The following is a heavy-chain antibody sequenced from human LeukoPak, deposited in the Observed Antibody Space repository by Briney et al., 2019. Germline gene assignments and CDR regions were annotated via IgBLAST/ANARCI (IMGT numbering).Heavy chain of an antibody. CDR3: ARDTIVVRGVQYYYGMDV. J-gene: IGHJ6*02. Sequence: TGGSLRLSCAASGFTVSSSYMSWVRQAPGKGLEGVSVIYSGGSTYYADSVKGRFTISRDNSKNTLYLQMNSLRAEDTAVYYCARDTIVVRGVQYYYGMDVWGQGTTVTVSS. CDR1: GFTVSSSY. V-gene: IGHV3-66*01. D-gene: IGHD3-10*01. CDR2: IYSGGST.